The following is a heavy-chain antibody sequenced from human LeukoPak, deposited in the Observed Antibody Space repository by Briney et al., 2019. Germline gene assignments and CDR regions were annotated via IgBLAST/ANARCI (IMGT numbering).Heavy chain of an antibody. CDR3: ARARGFYYGSSGYSDPFDY. Sequence: SETLSLTCALYGGSFSGYYWSWIRQPPGKGLEWIGYIYDSGSTNYNPSLKSRVTISVDTSKNHFSLNLSSVTAADTAVYYCARARGFYYGSSGYSDPFDYWGQGTLVTISS. V-gene: IGHV4-59*01. CDR1: GGSFSGYY. J-gene: IGHJ4*02. CDR2: IYDSGST. D-gene: IGHD3-22*01.